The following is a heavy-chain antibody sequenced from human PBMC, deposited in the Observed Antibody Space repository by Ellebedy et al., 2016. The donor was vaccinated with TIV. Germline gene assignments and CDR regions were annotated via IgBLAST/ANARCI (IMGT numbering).Heavy chain of an antibody. CDR1: GFSFNSYW. CDR3: ATDGNYGDYVSPTHAFEM. D-gene: IGHD4-17*01. Sequence: GESLKISCAASGFSFNSYWMSWVRQAPGMGLEWVANINQDGSKRYYVDSVKGRFTISRDNAKRSLYLHMNSLRAEDTAAYYCATDGNYGDYVSPTHAFEMWGQGTMVTVSS. J-gene: IGHJ3*02. V-gene: IGHV3-7*03. CDR2: INQDGSKR.